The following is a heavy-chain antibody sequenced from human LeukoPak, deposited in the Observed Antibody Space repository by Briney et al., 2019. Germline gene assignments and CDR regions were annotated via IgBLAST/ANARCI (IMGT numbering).Heavy chain of an antibody. V-gene: IGHV3-23*01. CDR3: AKVPRFRKYYYDSSGYYLDY. D-gene: IGHD3-22*01. CDR2: ISGSGGST. J-gene: IGHJ4*02. CDR1: GFTFSNYA. Sequence: GGSLRLSCAASGFTFSNYAMSRVRQAPGKELEWVSAISGSGGSTYYADSVKGRFTISRDNSKNTLYLQMNSLRAEDTAVYYCAKVPRFRKYYYDSSGYYLDYWGQGTLVTVSS.